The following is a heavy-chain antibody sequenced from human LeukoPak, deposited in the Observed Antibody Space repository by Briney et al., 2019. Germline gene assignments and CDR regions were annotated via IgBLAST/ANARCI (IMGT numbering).Heavy chain of an antibody. CDR1: GFTFSSYA. J-gene: IGHJ4*02. V-gene: IGHV3-64*01. CDR2: ISSNGGST. D-gene: IGHD6-13*01. CDR3: ARGRDSSSWSPHFDY. Sequence: GGSLRLSCAASGFTFSSYAMHWVRQAPGKGLEYVSAISSNGGSTYYANSVKGRFTISRDNSKNTLYLQMGSLRAEDMAVYYCARGRDSSSWSPHFDYWGQGTLVTVSS.